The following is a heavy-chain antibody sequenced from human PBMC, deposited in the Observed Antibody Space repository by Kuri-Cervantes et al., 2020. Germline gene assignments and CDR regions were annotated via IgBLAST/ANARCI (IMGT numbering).Heavy chain of an antibody. CDR2: INSDGSST. CDR1: GFSFSNYW. D-gene: IGHD6-25*01. J-gene: IGHJ4*02. Sequence: GESLKISCAASGFSFSNYWIHWVRQAPGKGLVWVSRINSDGSSTNYADSVKGRFTVSRDNAKNTLYLHMTNLRAEDTAIYYCARLARGFWGQGTLVTVSS. CDR3: ARLARGF. V-gene: IGHV3-74*01.